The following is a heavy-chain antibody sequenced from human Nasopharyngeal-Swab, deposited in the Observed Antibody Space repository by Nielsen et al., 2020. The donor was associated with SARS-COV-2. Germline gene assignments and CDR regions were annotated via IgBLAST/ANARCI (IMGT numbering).Heavy chain of an antibody. V-gene: IGHV3-7*01. CDR1: GFTFSSYE. Sequence: GESLKISCAASGFTFSSYELNWVRQAPGKGLEWVANIKQDGSEKYYVDSVKGRFTISRDNAKNSLYLQMNSLRAEDTAVYYCARDSDIPYSGYGMDVWGQGTTVTVSS. CDR2: IKQDGSEK. J-gene: IGHJ6*02. D-gene: IGHD6-13*01. CDR3: ARDSDIPYSGYGMDV.